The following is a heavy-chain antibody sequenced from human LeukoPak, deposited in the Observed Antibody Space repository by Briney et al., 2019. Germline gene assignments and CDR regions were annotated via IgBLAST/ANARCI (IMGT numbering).Heavy chain of an antibody. J-gene: IGHJ4*02. CDR2: IIDTDSTT. CDR3: AKDVIKNSRASDS. CDR1: GFTFSSYA. V-gene: IGHV3-23*01. Sequence: GGSLRLSCAASGFTFSSYAMSWGRQARGKGVEWVSTIIDTDSTTYYADSVKGRFTVSRDNSRNTLYLQMNSLRVEDTAIYYCAKDVIKNSRASDSWGQGTLVTVSS. D-gene: IGHD2-21*01.